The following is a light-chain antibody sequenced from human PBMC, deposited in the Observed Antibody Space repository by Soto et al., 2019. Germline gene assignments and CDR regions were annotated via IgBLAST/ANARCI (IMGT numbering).Light chain of an antibody. CDR1: QSVSSN. V-gene: IGKV3-15*01. CDR2: GAS. Sequence: EIVMTQSPATLSVSPGERATLSCRASQSVSSNVAWYQQKPGQAPRLLIYGASTRATGIPARFSGSGSWTEFTLTISSLQSEDFAVYYCQQYNNWRWTFGQGTKVEIK. CDR3: QQYNNWRWT. J-gene: IGKJ1*01.